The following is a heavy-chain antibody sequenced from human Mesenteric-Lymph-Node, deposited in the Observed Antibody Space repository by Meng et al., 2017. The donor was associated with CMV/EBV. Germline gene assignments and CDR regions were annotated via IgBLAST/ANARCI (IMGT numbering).Heavy chain of an antibody. Sequence: GESLKISCAASGFTFSYYYMSWIRQAPGKGLEWVSYVSSSGSTRYYADSVKGRFTISRDNAKNSLYLQMNSMRAEDTAVYYCARGDYSDASAYAYFDDWGQGTLVTVSS. D-gene: IGHD3-22*01. CDR2: VSSSGSTR. CDR3: ARGDYSDASAYAYFDD. J-gene: IGHJ4*02. V-gene: IGHV3-11*01. CDR1: GFTFSYYY.